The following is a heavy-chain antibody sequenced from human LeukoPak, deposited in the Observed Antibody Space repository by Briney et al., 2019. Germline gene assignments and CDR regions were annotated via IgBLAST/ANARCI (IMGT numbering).Heavy chain of an antibody. CDR3: AKDWHDTSGYYYRTALFDY. CDR2: ISSDGTYT. CDR1: GFTFSSHL. Sequence: GGSLRLSCAASGFTFSSHLMHWVRQAPGKGLVWVSRISSDGTYTNYADSVRGRFTISRDNAKNTLYLQMNSLRAEDTAVYYCAKDWHDTSGYYYRTALFDYWGQGTLVTVSS. V-gene: IGHV3-74*01. D-gene: IGHD3-22*01. J-gene: IGHJ4*02.